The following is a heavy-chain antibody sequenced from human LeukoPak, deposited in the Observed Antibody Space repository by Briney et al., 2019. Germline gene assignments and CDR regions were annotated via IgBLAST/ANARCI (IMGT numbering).Heavy chain of an antibody. CDR1: GFTFLNYA. D-gene: IGHD2-8*01. J-gene: IGHJ4*02. V-gene: IGHV3-23*01. CDR2: ISGRDDTTYYTDSPEGST. Sequence: GGSLRLSCEASGFTFLNYAMSWVRQAPGKGLQWVSGISGRDDTTYYTDSPEGSTYYTNSAEGRFTITRDNSKNTVYLQIDSLGVEDTAVYYCAKCMSATGVCLNFDSWGQGILVTVSS. CDR3: AKCMSATGVCLNFDS.